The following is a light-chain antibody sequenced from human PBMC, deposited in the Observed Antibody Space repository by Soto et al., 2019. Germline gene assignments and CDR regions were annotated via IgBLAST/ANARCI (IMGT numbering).Light chain of an antibody. CDR1: QSISSY. J-gene: IGKJ1*01. CDR3: QQSYTTPRT. V-gene: IGKV1-39*01. CDR2: AAS. Sequence: DIEMTQSPSSLSASVGDRVTITCRASQSISSYLNWYQQKPGNAPNLLIYAASTLQSGVPSRFSAYGSETDFTLTISNLQAEDFPTYYCQQSYTTPRTFGQGTKVEVK.